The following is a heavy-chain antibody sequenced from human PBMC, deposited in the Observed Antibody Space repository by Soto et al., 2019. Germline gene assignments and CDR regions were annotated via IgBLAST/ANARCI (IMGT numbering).Heavy chain of an antibody. Sequence: GGSLRLSCAASGFTFSSYSMNWVRQAPGKGLEWVSYISSSSSTIYYADSVKGRFTISRDNAKNSLYLQMNSLRAEDTAVYYCARDYSGYDYNWFDPWGQGTLVTVSS. V-gene: IGHV3-48*01. CDR2: ISSSSSTI. J-gene: IGHJ5*02. CDR3: ARDYSGYDYNWFDP. D-gene: IGHD5-12*01. CDR1: GFTFSSYS.